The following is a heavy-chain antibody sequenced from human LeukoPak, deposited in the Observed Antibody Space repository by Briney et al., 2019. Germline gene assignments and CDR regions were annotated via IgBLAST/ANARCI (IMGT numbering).Heavy chain of an antibody. V-gene: IGHV3-48*04. Sequence: GGSLRLSCAASGFTFRNYGMSWIRQAPGKGLEWVSYISSSGSTIYYADSVKGRFTISRDNAKNSLYLQMNSLRAEDTAVYYCARDRLYISSSNFDYWGQGTLVTVSS. CDR1: GFTFRNYG. D-gene: IGHD6-13*01. CDR3: ARDRLYISSSNFDY. J-gene: IGHJ4*02. CDR2: ISSSGSTI.